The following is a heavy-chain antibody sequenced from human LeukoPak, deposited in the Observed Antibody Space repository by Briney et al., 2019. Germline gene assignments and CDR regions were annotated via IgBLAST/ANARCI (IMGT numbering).Heavy chain of an antibody. V-gene: IGHV1-69*04. CDR1: GGTFSSYA. CDR3: ARGLGHYYCYYMDV. D-gene: IGHD7-27*01. Sequence: SVKVSCKASGGTFSSYAISWVRQAPGQGLEWMGRIIPILGIANYAQKFQGRVTITDHKSTSTAYMELSSLRSEDTAVYYCARGLGHYYCYYMDVWGKGTTVTVSS. CDR2: IIPILGIA. J-gene: IGHJ6*03.